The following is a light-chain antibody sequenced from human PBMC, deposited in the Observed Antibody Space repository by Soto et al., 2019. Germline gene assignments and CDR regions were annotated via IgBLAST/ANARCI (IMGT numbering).Light chain of an antibody. J-gene: IGKJ2*01. CDR2: DAS. V-gene: IGKV1-5*01. CDR3: QQYNSYSMYT. CDR1: QSISRW. Sequence: DIQMTQSPSTLSASVGDRVTITCRASQSISRWLASYQQKPGKAPKLLIYDASSLESGVPSRFSGSGSGTEFTLTISSLQPDDFATYFCQQYNSYSMYTFGQGTKVDIK.